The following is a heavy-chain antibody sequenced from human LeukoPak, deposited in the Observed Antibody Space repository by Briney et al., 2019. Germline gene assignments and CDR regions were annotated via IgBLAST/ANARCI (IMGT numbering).Heavy chain of an antibody. J-gene: IGHJ5*02. V-gene: IGHV5-51*01. CDR1: GYSFTSYW. CDR2: IYPGDSDT. Sequence: GESLKISCKGSGYSFTSYWIGWVRQMPGKGLEWMGIIYPGDSDTRYSPSFQGQVTISADKSISTAYLQWSSLKASDTAMYYCARLGVLGPSESYFFGWFDPWGQGTLVTVSS. D-gene: IGHD1-26*01. CDR3: ARLGVLGPSESYFFGWFDP.